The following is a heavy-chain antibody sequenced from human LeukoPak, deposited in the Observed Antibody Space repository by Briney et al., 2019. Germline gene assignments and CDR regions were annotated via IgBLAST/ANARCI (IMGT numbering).Heavy chain of an antibody. CDR2: INHSGST. J-gene: IGHJ4*02. D-gene: IGHD4-11*01. CDR3: ARAKGDYIEPFDY. Sequence: PSETLSLTCAVYGGSFSGYYWSWIRQPPGKGLEWIGEINHSGSTNYNPSLKSRVTISVDTSKNQFSLKLSSVTAADTAVYYCARAKGDYIEPFDYWGQGTLVTVSS. CDR1: GGSFSGYY. V-gene: IGHV4-34*01.